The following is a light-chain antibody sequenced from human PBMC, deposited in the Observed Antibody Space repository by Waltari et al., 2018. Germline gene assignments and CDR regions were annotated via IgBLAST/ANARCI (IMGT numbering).Light chain of an antibody. CDR2: DVT. J-gene: IGLJ2*01. CDR3: SSYTTTNAVV. CDR1: SRDVGGYNY. V-gene: IGLV2-14*03. Sequence: QSALTQPASVSGSPGQSVTISCAGTSRDVGGYNYVSWYQQHPGKAPQLVIFDVTDRPSGVSSLFSGSKSGNTASLTISGLQAEDEADYYCSSYTTTNAVVFGGGTRVTVL.